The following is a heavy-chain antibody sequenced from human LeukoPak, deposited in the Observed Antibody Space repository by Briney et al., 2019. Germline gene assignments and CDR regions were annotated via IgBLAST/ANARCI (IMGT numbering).Heavy chain of an antibody. J-gene: IGHJ4*02. CDR2: ISANNGNT. V-gene: IGHV1-18*04. Sequence: ASVKVSCKASDYTFTSYGISWVRQAPGQGLEWMGWISANNGNTNYAQKLQGRVTMTTDTSTSTAYMELRSLRSGDTAVYYCARDRRYYGDYVDYWGQGTLVTVSS. CDR3: ARDRRYYGDYVDY. D-gene: IGHD4-17*01. CDR1: DYTFTSYG.